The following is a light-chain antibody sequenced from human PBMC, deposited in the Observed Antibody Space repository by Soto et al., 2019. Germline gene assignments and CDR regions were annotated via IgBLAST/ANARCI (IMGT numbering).Light chain of an antibody. CDR1: QSVNSSY. CDR3: QQYGSSPRS. Sequence: IVLTQSPGTLSLSPWERATLSCRASQSVNSSYLAWYQQKPGQAPRLLIYGASSRATGIPDRFSGSGSGTDFTLTISRLEPEDFAVYYCQQYGSSPRSFGQGTRLEIK. J-gene: IGKJ5*01. CDR2: GAS. V-gene: IGKV3-20*01.